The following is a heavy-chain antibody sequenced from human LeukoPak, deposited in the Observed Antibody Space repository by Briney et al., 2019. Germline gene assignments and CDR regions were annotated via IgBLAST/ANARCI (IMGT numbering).Heavy chain of an antibody. V-gene: IGHV3-15*01. D-gene: IGHD1-1*01. J-gene: IGHJ4*02. CDR3: SQLCRCF. CDR1: GFTLSDLW. CDR2: LRPKGEDGAT. Sequence: GGSLRLSCVASGFTLSDLWMSWVRQAPGRGLECVGRLRPKGEDGATGYTEPRSDRFTVSRDDSKKTKYLEMRNLKTEDTGLYYFSQLCRCFWGQGTQVTVSS.